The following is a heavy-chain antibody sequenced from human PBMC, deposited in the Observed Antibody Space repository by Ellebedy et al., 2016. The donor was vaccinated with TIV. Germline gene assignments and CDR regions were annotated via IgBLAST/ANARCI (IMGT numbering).Heavy chain of an antibody. CDR1: GFTFSDYA. CDR3: AKDYFYDSSGGYFDY. D-gene: IGHD3-22*01. Sequence: PGGSLRLSCAASGFTFSDYAMSWVRQAPGQGLEWVSAIGDSGVSTYYVDSMKGRFTISRDNSNNTLYLQMNSLTAEDTAVYYCAKDYFYDSSGGYFDYWGQGTLVTVSS. V-gene: IGHV3-23*01. CDR2: IGDSGVST. J-gene: IGHJ4*02.